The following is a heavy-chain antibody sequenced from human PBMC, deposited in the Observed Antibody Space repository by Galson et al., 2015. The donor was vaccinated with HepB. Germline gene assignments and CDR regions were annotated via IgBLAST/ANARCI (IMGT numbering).Heavy chain of an antibody. CDR1: GFTFSTNG. CDR2: IRYDGSNK. Sequence: SLRLSCAASGFTFSTNGMHWVRQAPGKGLEWVAFIRYDGSNKNYADFVKGRFTISRDNSKNTLYLQMNSLRADDTAVYYCANGDSRCVFQFWGQGTLVTVSS. CDR3: ANGDSRCVFQF. V-gene: IGHV3-30*02. J-gene: IGHJ1*01. D-gene: IGHD2-21*01.